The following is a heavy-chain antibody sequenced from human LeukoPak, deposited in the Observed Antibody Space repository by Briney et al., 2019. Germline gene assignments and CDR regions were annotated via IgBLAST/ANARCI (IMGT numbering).Heavy chain of an antibody. CDR3: AKGPNAVLQGPREFDP. V-gene: IGHV3-30*18. CDR1: GFSFSSYG. CDR2: ISYDGSNK. D-gene: IGHD5-24*01. Sequence: HPGGSLRLSCAASGFSFSSYGMHWVRQAPGKGLEWVAVISYDGSNKYYANSVKGRFTISRDNSKNTLHLQMNSLRAEDTAVYYCAKGPNAVLQGPREFDPWGQGTLVTVSS. J-gene: IGHJ5*02.